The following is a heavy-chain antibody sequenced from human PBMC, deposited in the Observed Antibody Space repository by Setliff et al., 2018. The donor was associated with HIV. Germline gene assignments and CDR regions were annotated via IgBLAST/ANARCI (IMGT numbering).Heavy chain of an antibody. CDR2: ITATGTTV. J-gene: IGHJ6*02. CDR1: GFTFSDYY. Sequence: PGGSLRLSCAASGFTFSDYYMSWIRQAPGKGLEWLAYITATGTTVHYADSVRGRFTISRDNSKNTLYLQMNSLRAEDTAVYYCARSVIGYYYYGMDVWGQGTLVTVSS. CDR3: ARSVIGYYYYGMDV. D-gene: IGHD3-10*01. V-gene: IGHV3-11*04.